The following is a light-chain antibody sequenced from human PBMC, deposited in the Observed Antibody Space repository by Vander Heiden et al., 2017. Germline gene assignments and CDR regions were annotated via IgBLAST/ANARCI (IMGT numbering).Light chain of an antibody. CDR3: QQSYSTPYT. V-gene: IGKV1-39*01. CDR2: AAS. CDR1: QSISSY. J-gene: IGKJ2*01. Sequence: DIQMTQSPSSLSASVGVSVTITCRASQSISSYLNWYQQKPGQAPKLLIYAASSLQSGVPSRFSGSGSGTDFTLTISSLQPEDFATYYCQQSYSTPYTFGQGTKLEIK.